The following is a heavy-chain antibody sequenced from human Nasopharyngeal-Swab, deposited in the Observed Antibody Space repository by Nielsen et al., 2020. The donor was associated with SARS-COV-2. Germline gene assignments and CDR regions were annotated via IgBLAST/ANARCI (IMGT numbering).Heavy chain of an antibody. D-gene: IGHD6-13*01. CDR1: GGSISSGGYS. CDR2: IYHSGST. V-gene: IGHV4-30-2*01. J-gene: IGHJ2*01. Sequence: SETLSLTCAVSGGSISSGGYSWSWIRQPPGKGLEWIGYIYHSGSTNYNPSLKSRVTISVDTSKNQFSLKLSSVTAADTAVYYCARGRYSSSWYGLIRYFDLWGRGTLVTVSS. CDR3: ARGRYSSSWYGLIRYFDL.